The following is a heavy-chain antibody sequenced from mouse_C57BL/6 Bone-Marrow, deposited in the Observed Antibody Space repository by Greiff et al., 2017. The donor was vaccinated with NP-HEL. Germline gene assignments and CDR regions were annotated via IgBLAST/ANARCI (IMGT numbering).Heavy chain of an antibody. CDR2: ISDGGSYT. J-gene: IGHJ4*01. CDR1: GFTFSSYA. Sequence: EVQRVESGGGLVKPGGSLKLSCAASGFTFSSYAMSWVRQTPEKRLEWVATISDGGSYTYYPDNVKGRFTISRDNAKNNLYLQMSHLKSEDTAMYYCAREEMIRLGYYYAMDYWGQGTSVTVSS. CDR3: AREEMIRLGYYYAMDY. D-gene: IGHD2-12*01. V-gene: IGHV5-4*01.